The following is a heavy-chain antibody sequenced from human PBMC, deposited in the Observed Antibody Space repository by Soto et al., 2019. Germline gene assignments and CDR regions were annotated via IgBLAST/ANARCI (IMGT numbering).Heavy chain of an antibody. CDR1: GDTFTDYY. CDR3: ERGGHVVVVTAALDY. J-gene: IGHJ4*02. V-gene: IGHV1-46*01. D-gene: IGHD2-21*02. CDR2: VNPSGGHT. Sequence: QVQLMQSGAEVKKPGASVKVSCKASGDTFTDYYIHWVRQAPGQGLEWMGTVNPSGGHTTYAQHFLGRVTIARDTSTSTLYMELTSLTSDDPSVYYCERGGHVVVVTAALDYWGQGTLVTVSS.